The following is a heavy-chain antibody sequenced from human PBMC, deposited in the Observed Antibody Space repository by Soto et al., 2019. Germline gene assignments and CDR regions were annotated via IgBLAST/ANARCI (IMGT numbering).Heavy chain of an antibody. D-gene: IGHD2-8*01. V-gene: IGHV4-39*01. CDR1: GGSISSSSYY. CDR3: ARLYCTNGVCYTPYYYYGMDV. J-gene: IGHJ6*02. Sequence: SETLSLTCTVSGGSISSSSYYWGWIRQPPGKGLEWIGSIYYSGSTYYNPSIKSRVTISVDTSKNQFSLKLSSVTAADTAVYYCARLYCTNGVCYTPYYYYGMDVWGQATTVT. CDR2: IYYSGST.